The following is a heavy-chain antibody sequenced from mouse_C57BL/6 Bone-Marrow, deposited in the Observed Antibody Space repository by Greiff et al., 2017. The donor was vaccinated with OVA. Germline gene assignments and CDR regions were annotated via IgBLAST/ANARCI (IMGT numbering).Heavy chain of an antibody. CDR3: AMRWLLRGYAMDY. V-gene: IGHV1-72*01. J-gene: IGHJ4*01. Sequence: VQLQQPGAELVKPGASVKLSCKASGYTFTSYWMHWVKQRPGRGLEWIGRIDPNSGGTKYNEKFKSKATLTVDKPSSTAYMQRSSLTSEDSAVYYCAMRWLLRGYAMDYWGQGTSVTVSS. CDR2: IDPNSGGT. CDR1: GYTFTSYW. D-gene: IGHD2-3*01.